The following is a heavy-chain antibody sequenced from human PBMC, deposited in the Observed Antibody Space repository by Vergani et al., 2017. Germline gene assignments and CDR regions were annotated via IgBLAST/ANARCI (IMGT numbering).Heavy chain of an antibody. J-gene: IGHJ6*02. Sequence: EVQLVESGGGLVQPGGSLRLSCAASGFTFSSYDMHWVRQATGKGLEWVSAIGTAGDTYYPGSVKGRFTISRENAKNSVYLQMNSLRAGDTAVYYCARALYDSSGYPPGYYGMDVWGQGTTVTVSS. V-gene: IGHV3-13*01. CDR1: GFTFSSYD. CDR3: ARALYDSSGYPPGYYGMDV. D-gene: IGHD3-22*01. CDR2: IGTAGDT.